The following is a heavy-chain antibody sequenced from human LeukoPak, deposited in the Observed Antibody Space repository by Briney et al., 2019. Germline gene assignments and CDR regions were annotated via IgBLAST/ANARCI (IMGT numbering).Heavy chain of an antibody. D-gene: IGHD6-19*01. Sequence: SETLSLTCAVYGGSFSGYHWGWIRQPPGKGLQWIGSIHHSGSTYYNPSLKSRVTVSVDTSKNQFSLKLSSVTAADTAVYYCARTSSSGLVGGYYFDYWGQGTLVTVSS. J-gene: IGHJ4*02. CDR2: IHHSGST. V-gene: IGHV4-34*01. CDR1: GGSFSGYH. CDR3: ARTSSSGLVGGYYFDY.